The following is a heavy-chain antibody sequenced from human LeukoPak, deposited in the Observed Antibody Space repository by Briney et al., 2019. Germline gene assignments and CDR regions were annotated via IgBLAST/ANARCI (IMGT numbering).Heavy chain of an antibody. CDR3: AKDFLSWLRPPAIFDY. V-gene: IGHV3-30*02. D-gene: IGHD5-18*01. J-gene: IGHJ4*02. CDR1: GFTFSSYG. CDR2: IRYDGSNK. Sequence: GGSLRLSCAASGFTFSSYGMHWVRQAPGKGLEWVAFIRYDGSNKYYADSVKGRFTISRDNSKNTLYLQMNSLRAEDTAVYYCAKDFLSWLRPPAIFDYWGQGTLVTVSS.